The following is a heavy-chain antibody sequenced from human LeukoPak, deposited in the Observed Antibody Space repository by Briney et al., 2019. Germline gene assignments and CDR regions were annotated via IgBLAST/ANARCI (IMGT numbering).Heavy chain of an antibody. D-gene: IGHD3-3*01. CDR1: GFTFSSYS. CDR3: ARVGTTIFGVVISFDY. CDR2: ISSSSSTI. J-gene: IGHJ4*02. V-gene: IGHV3-48*01. Sequence: GGSLRLSCAASGFTFSSYSMNWVRQAPGKGLEWVSYISSSSSTIYYADSVKGRFTISRDNAKNSLYLQMNSLRAEDTAVYYYARVGTTIFGVVISFDYWGQGTLVTVSS.